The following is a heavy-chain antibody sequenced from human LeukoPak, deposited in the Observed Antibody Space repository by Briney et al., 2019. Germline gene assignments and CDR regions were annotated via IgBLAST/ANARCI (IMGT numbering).Heavy chain of an antibody. Sequence: GASVKVSWKASGYIFNNYGITWVRQAPGQGPEWMGWISDYNGNVKYTQKLQDRVTMTTDTSTSTAYLELRRLRSDDTAVYYCAIGHRSDWLTTQGYWGQGTLVTVSS. V-gene: IGHV1-18*01. D-gene: IGHD3-9*01. J-gene: IGHJ4*02. CDR1: GYIFNNYG. CDR3: AIGHRSDWLTTQGY. CDR2: ISDYNGNV.